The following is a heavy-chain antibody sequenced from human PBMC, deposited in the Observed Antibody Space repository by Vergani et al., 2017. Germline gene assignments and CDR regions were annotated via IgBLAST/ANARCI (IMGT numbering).Heavy chain of an antibody. J-gene: IGHJ4*02. CDR2: IYPGDSDT. CDR3: ARQGIGWSNFDY. CDR1: GYSFTNYW. V-gene: IGHV5-51*01. Sequence: EVQLVQSGAEVKKPGESLKISCKGSGYSFTNYWIAWVRQLPGKGLEWMVIIYPGDSDTRYSPSFQGQVTISADKSINNSYLQWSSLKASDTAMYYCARQGIGWSNFDYWGQGTLVTVSS. D-gene: IGHD6-19*01.